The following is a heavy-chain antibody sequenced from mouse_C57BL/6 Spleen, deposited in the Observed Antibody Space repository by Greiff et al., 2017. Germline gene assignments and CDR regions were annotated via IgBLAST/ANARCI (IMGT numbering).Heavy chain of an antibody. CDR1: GYAFSSSW. V-gene: IGHV1-82*01. Sequence: QVQLKQSGPELVKPGASVKISCKASGYAFSSSWMNWVKQRPGKGLEWIGRIYPGDGDTNYNGKFNGKATLTADKSSSTAYMQLSSLTSEDSAVYFCARGSGGYWYFDVWGTGTTVTVSS. CDR2: IYPGDGDT. CDR3: ARGSGGYWYFDV. D-gene: IGHD1-3*01. J-gene: IGHJ1*03.